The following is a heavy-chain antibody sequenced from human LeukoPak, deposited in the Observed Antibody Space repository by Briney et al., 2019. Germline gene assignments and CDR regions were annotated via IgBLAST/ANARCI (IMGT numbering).Heavy chain of an antibody. CDR3: ARDRLSGGSGYYYPGGMDV. CDR1: GFTFRSYW. D-gene: IGHD3-22*01. Sequence: GGSLRLSCAASGFTFRSYWMTWVRQYPGKGLEWVANIKQDGSETYYADSVKGRFTISRDNSKNTLYLQMNSLRAEDTAVYYCARDRLSGGSGYYYPGGMDVWGQGTTVTVSS. CDR2: IKQDGSET. V-gene: IGHV3-7*01. J-gene: IGHJ6*02.